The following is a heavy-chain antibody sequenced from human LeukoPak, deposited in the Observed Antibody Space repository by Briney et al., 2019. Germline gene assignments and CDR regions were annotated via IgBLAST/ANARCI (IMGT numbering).Heavy chain of an antibody. CDR1: GGSISSYY. J-gene: IGHJ4*02. V-gene: IGHV4-59*01. Sequence: SETLSLTCTVSGGSISSYYWSWIRQPPGKGLEWIGYIYYSGSTNYNPSLKSRGTISVDTSKNQFSLKLSSVTAADTAVYYCARDRSFDYWGQGTLVTVSS. CDR2: IYYSGST. CDR3: ARDRSFDY.